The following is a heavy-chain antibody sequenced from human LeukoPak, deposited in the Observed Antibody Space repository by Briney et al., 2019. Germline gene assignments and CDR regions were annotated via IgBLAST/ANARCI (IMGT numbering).Heavy chain of an antibody. CDR2: ISGRSSYI. CDR3: ARGPTTVTPFDY. J-gene: IGHJ4*02. V-gene: IGHV3-21*01. Sequence: PGGSLRLSCAASGFSFSSYSMNWVLQAPGKGLEWVSSISGRSSYIYYADSVKGRFTISRDNAKNSLYLQMNSLRAEDTAVYYCARGPTTVTPFDYWGQGTLVTVSS. D-gene: IGHD4-17*01. CDR1: GFSFSSYS.